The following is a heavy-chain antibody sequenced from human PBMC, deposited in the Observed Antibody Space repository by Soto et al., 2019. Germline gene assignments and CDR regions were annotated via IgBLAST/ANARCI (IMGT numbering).Heavy chain of an antibody. J-gene: IGHJ4*02. D-gene: IGHD3-22*01. V-gene: IGHV1-69*13. CDR2: IMPVFGRP. CDR3: ARQFDYDTSGYYYAY. Sequence: SVKVSCKASGGTFSKNTTSWVRQAPGQGLEWMGGIMPVFGRPNYAQKFQGRVTITADEYTRTAYMELSRLKSDDTAVYYGARQFDYDTSGYYYAYWGQGTQVTVSS. CDR1: GGTFSKNT.